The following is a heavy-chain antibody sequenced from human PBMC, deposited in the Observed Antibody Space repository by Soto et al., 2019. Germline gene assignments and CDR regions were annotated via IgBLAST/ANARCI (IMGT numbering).Heavy chain of an antibody. V-gene: IGHV3-9*01. CDR2: ISWNSGTL. D-gene: IGHD3-10*01. Sequence: EVQLVESGGGLVQPGRSLRLSCAASGFMFEDYAMHWVRQTPGNGLEWVSGISWNSGTLGYADSVKGRFTISRDNAKNSLYLQMNSLRAEDTALYYCAKDMGLWFGENPFDYWGQGTLVTVSS. J-gene: IGHJ4*02. CDR1: GFMFEDYA. CDR3: AKDMGLWFGENPFDY.